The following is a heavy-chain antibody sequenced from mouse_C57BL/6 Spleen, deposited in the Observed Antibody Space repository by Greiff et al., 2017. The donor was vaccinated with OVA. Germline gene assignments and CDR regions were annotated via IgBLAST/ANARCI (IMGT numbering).Heavy chain of an antibody. CDR1: GYAFSSSW. V-gene: IGHV1-82*01. CDR2: IYPGDGDT. Sequence: VKLMESGPELVKPGASVKISCKASGYAFSSSWMNWVKQRPGKGLEWIGRIYPGDGDTNYNGKFKGKATLTADKSSSTAYMQLNSLTSEDSAVYFCAREGSSLPWFAYWGQGTLVTVSA. J-gene: IGHJ3*01. CDR3: AREGSSLPWFAY. D-gene: IGHD1-1*01.